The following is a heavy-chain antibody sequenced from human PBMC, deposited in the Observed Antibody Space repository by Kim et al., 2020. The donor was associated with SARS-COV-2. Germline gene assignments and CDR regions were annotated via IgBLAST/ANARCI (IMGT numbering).Heavy chain of an antibody. Sequence: GGSLRLSCAASGFTFSDYYMSWIRQAPGKGLEWVSYISSSGSTIYYADSVKGRFTISRDNAKNSLYLQMNSLRAEDTAVYYCARDNRGGNLDIVVVPAAIGPYYYGMDVWGQGTTVTVSS. CDR3: ARDNRGGNLDIVVVPAAIGPYYYGMDV. CDR1: GFTFSDYY. V-gene: IGHV3-11*01. CDR2: ISSSGSTI. J-gene: IGHJ6*02. D-gene: IGHD2-2*03.